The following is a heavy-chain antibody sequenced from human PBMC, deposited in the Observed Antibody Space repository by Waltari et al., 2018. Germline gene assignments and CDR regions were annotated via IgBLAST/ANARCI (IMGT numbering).Heavy chain of an antibody. CDR1: GFTFSTYG. D-gene: IGHD3-10*01. V-gene: IGHV3-30*02. CDR2: MRYDGSNK. CDR3: VKGRQGFAAEYFQH. Sequence: QVQLVESGGGGVPSGGSLRLCCVASGFTFSTYGLHWVRQAPGKGLGWVAFMRYDGSNKYYGDSVKGRFTISRDNSKNTLYLQMNSLRAEDTAVYYCVKGRQGFAAEYFQHWGQGALVTVSS. J-gene: IGHJ1*01.